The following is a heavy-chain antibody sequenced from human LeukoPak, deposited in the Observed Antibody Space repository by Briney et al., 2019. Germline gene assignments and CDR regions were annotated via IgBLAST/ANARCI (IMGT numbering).Heavy chain of an antibody. J-gene: IGHJ4*02. D-gene: IGHD3-3*01. Sequence: SETRSLTCTVSGGSISSGGYYWSWIRQPPGKGLEWIGYIYHSGSTYYNPSLKSRVTISVDRSKNQFSLKLSSVTAADTAVYYCASHYDLGVGNWGQGTLVTVSS. V-gene: IGHV4-30-2*01. CDR2: IYHSGST. CDR3: ASHYDLGVGN. CDR1: GGSISSGGYY.